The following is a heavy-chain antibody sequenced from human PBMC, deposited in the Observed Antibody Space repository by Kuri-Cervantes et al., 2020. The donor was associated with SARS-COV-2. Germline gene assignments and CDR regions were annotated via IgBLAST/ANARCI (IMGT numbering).Heavy chain of an antibody. J-gene: IGHJ4*01. Sequence: SETLSLTCAVYGESFSGHYWSWIRQPPGKGLEWIGEINHVGSTKYNPSLKSRVIASVDTSKNQFSLNLTSVTAADTAVYYCARGRHTNTGRPGYFDSWGQGTQVTVSS. CDR2: INHVGST. V-gene: IGHV4-34*01. CDR3: ARGRHTNTGRPGYFDS. CDR1: GESFSGHY. D-gene: IGHD2-8*01.